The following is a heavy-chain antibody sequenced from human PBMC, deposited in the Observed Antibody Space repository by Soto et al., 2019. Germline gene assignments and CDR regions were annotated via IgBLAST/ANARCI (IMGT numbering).Heavy chain of an antibody. J-gene: IGHJ4*02. Sequence: QVQLVQSGAEVKKPGASVKVSCKASGYTFTSYGISWVRQAPGQGLEWMGWISAYNGNTNYAQKLQGRVTMTTDTSTSTAYMELRSLRSDDTAVYYCARDGRPSAPPNIVVVTASLFDYWGQGTLVTVFS. CDR3: ARDGRPSAPPNIVVVTASLFDY. D-gene: IGHD2-21*02. V-gene: IGHV1-18*01. CDR1: GYTFTSYG. CDR2: ISAYNGNT.